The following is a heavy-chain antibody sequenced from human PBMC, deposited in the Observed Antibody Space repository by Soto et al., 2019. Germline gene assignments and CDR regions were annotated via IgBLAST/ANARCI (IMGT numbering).Heavy chain of an antibody. CDR1: GGSISSYY. CDR2: IYYSGST. D-gene: IGHD4-17*01. CDR3: ARDTVEGLFDY. Sequence: SETLSLTCTVSGGSISSYYWSWIRQPPGKGLEWIGYIYYSGSTNYNPSLKSRVTISVDTSKNQFSLKLSSVTAADTAVYYCARDTVEGLFDYWGQGTLVTVSS. V-gene: IGHV4-59*01. J-gene: IGHJ4*02.